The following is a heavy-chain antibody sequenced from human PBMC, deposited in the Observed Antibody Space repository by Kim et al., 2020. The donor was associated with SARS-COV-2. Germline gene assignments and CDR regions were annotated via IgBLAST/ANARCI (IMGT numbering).Heavy chain of an antibody. J-gene: IGHJ4*02. CDR2: ISGSGSTI. CDR3: ARETTGDRFDY. V-gene: IGHV3-48*04. D-gene: IGHD7-27*01. CDR1: GFTFSNYA. Sequence: GGSLRLSCAASGFTFSNYAMNWVRQAPGKGLEWVSFISGSGSTIYYADSVKGRFTFSRDNAKNSLYLQMNSLRVEDTAVYYCARETTGDRFDYWGQGTLVTVSS.